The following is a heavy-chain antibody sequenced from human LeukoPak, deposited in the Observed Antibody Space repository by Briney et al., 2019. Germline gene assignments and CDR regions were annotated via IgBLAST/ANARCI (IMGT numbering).Heavy chain of an antibody. V-gene: IGHV3-23*01. CDR1: GFTFSSYG. J-gene: IGHJ3*02. Sequence: GGSLRLSWAASGFTFSSYGLSWVRQSPGKGLEWVSAIRGSGGSTYYADSVKGRFTISRDNSKNTLYLQMNSLRAEDTAVYYCARDPYYYDSSGPFTFDIWGQGTMVTVSS. D-gene: IGHD3-22*01. CDR3: ARDPYYYDSSGPFTFDI. CDR2: IRGSGGST.